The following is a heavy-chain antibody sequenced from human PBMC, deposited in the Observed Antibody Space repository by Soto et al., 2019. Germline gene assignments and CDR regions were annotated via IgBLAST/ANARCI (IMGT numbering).Heavy chain of an antibody. V-gene: IGHV2-5*02. Sequence: QITLKESGPTLVKPTQTLTLTCTFSGFSLSTSAVGVGWIRQPPGKALEWLALIYWDDDKRYSPSLKSRLTITRDTSKNLVVVRLTNMDPVDTATYYRAHRQGSSNFDYWGQGTLVTVSS. CDR2: IYWDDDK. D-gene: IGHD6-6*01. J-gene: IGHJ4*02. CDR1: GFSLSTSAVG. CDR3: AHRQGSSNFDY.